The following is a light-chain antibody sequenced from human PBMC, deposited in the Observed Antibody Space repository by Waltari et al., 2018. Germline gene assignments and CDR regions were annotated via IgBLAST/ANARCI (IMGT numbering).Light chain of an antibody. V-gene: IGLV2-14*03. CDR3: SAYTRSGTYV. CDR2: DVT. J-gene: IGLJ1*01. Sequence: QSALTQAASASASPGQSITIPCTGTSSVFVGYTSVSWDQQPPVKAPKVLIYDVTNRPSGVSNRFSGSKSGNTASLTISGLQAEDEADYYCSAYTRSGTYVFGTGTKVTVL. CDR1: SSVFVGYTS.